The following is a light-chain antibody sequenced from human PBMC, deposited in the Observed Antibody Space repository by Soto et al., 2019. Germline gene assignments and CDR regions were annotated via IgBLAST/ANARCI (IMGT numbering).Light chain of an antibody. Sequence: DIPMTQSPSSLSASVGDRVTITCQASQDISNYLNWYQQKPGKAPKLLIYDASNLETGVPSRFSGSGSGTDFTFTISSLQPEDIATYYCQQYDNLPVFGQGTKLEIK. J-gene: IGKJ2*01. CDR3: QQYDNLPV. CDR2: DAS. V-gene: IGKV1-33*01. CDR1: QDISNY.